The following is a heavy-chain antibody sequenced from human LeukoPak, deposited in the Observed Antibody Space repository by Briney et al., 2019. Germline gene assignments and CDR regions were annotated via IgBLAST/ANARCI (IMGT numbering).Heavy chain of an antibody. CDR2: ISSSSSYI. V-gene: IGHV3-21*01. J-gene: IGHJ4*02. D-gene: IGHD4-17*01. Sequence: GGSLRLSCAASGFTFSSYSMNWVRQAPGKGLEWVSSISSSSSYIYYADSVKGRFTISRDNAKNSLYLQMNSLRAEDTAGYYCTRDLDYGDYVCYIDYWGQGTPVTASS. CDR3: TRDLDYGDYVCYIDY. CDR1: GFTFSSYS.